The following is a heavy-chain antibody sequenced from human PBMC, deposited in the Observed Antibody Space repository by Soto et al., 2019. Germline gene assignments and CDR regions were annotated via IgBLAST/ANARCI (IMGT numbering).Heavy chain of an antibody. Sequence: GGSLRLSCAASGFTFSSYAMHWVRQAPGKGLEWVAVISYDGSNKYYADSVKGRFTISRDNSKNTLYLQMNSLRAEDTAVYYCARGYYDSSGYYWPFDYWGQGTLVTAPQ. CDR2: ISYDGSNK. V-gene: IGHV3-30-3*01. D-gene: IGHD3-22*01. CDR3: ARGYYDSSGYYWPFDY. J-gene: IGHJ4*02. CDR1: GFTFSSYA.